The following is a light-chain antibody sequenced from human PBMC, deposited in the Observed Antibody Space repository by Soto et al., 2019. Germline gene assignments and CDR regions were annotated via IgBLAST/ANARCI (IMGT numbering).Light chain of an antibody. Sequence: EIVLAQIPAPPSVSPGEIATPSCRASQSINSKLAWYQQKPGQAPRLLIYGASIRATGIPDRFSGSGSGTEFTLTISRLQSEDLAVYYCQEYNHWHPITFGGGTKVDI. CDR1: QSINSK. V-gene: IGKV3-15*01. CDR2: GAS. J-gene: IGKJ4*01. CDR3: QEYNHWHPIT.